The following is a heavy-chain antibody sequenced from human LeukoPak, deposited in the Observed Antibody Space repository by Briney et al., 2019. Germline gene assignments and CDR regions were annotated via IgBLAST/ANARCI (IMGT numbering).Heavy chain of an antibody. CDR3: AREDYSSGWALRGAFDI. J-gene: IGHJ3*02. D-gene: IGHD6-19*01. Sequence: GGSLRLSCAASGFTFSSYSMNWVRQAPGKGLEWVSSISSSSSYIYYADSVKGRFTISRDNAKNSLYLQMNSLRAEDTAVYYCAREDYSSGWALRGAFDIWGQGTMVTVSS. V-gene: IGHV3-21*01. CDR2: ISSSSSYI. CDR1: GFTFSSYS.